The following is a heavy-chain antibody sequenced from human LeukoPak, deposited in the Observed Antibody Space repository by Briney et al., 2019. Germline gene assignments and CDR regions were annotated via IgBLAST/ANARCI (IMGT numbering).Heavy chain of an antibody. D-gene: IGHD2-21*02. CDR1: GFNFNTET. Sequence: GGSLRLSCAASGFNFNTETMNWVRQAPGKGLEWLSSIDSSSSSKFYAHSVRGRFIIYRDNARKSLYLQMNSVTAEDTAVYFCLRGDRRDFWGQGTLLVVSS. J-gene: IGHJ4*02. CDR2: IDSSSSSK. V-gene: IGHV3-21*01. CDR3: LRGDRRDF.